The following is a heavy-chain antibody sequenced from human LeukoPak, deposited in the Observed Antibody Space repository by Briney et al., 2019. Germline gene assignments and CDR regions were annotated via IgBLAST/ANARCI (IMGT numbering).Heavy chain of an antibody. Sequence: GGSLRLSCAASGFTFSSYGMHWVRQAPGKGLEWVAVIWYDGSNKYYADSVKGRFTISRDNSKNTLYLQMNSLRAEDTAVYYCAEDRGYCSSTSCYPTELDYWGQGTLVTVSS. CDR2: IWYDGSNK. J-gene: IGHJ4*02. D-gene: IGHD2-2*01. CDR1: GFTFSSYG. CDR3: AEDRGYCSSTSCYPTELDY. V-gene: IGHV3-33*06.